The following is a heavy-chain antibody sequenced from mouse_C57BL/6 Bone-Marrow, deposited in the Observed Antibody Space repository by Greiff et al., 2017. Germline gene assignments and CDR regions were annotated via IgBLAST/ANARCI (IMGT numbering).Heavy chain of an antibody. J-gene: IGHJ2*01. D-gene: IGHD1-1*01. Sequence: KESCKASGYTFTSYWMHWVKQRPGQGLEWIGRIHPSDSDTNYNQKFKGKATLTVDKSSSTAYMQLSSLTSEDSAVYYCAIKTTVVGYFDYWGQGTTLTVSS. CDR3: AIKTTVVGYFDY. CDR1: GYTFTSYW. V-gene: IGHV1-74*01. CDR2: IHPSDSDT.